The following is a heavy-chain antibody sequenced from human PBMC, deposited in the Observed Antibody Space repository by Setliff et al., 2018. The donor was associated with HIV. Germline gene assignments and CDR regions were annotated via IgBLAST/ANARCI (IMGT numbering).Heavy chain of an antibody. CDR3: ARRPIKGYGPFDS. Sequence: SETLSLTCTVSGGSISSGGYYWSWIRQPAGKGLEWIGHMYTSGRIDYNPSLKSRVAISVDTSKNQFFLKLTSVTAADTAVYYCARRPIKGYGPFDSWGPGTLVTVSS. V-gene: IGHV4-61*09. CDR2: MYTSGRI. D-gene: IGHD2-15*01. J-gene: IGHJ4*02. CDR1: GGSISSGGYY.